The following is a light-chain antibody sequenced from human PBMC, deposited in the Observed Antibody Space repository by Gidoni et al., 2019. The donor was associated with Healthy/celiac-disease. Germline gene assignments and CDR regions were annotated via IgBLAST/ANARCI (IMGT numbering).Light chain of an antibody. CDR2: EVS. CDR3: CSYAGSSAVV. CDR1: SSDVGSYNL. V-gene: IGLV2-23*02. J-gene: IGLJ2*01. Sequence: QSALPQPASVSRSPGQSITISCTGTSSDVGSYNLVSWYQQHPGKAPKLMIYEVSKRPSGVSNRFSGSKSGNTASLTISGLQAEDEADYYCCSYAGSSAVVFGGGTKLTVL.